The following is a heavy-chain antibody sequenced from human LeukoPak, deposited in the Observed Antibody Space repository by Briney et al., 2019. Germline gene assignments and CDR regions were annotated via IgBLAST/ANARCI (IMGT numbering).Heavy chain of an antibody. CDR2: ISGSGGST. CDR1: GFTVSSNY. Sequence: GGSLRLSCAASGFTVSSNYMSWVRQAPGKGLEWVSAISGSGGSTYYADSVKGRFTISRDNSKNTLYLQMNSLRAEDTAVYYCAKITMQDDYWGQGTLVTVSS. CDR3: AKITMQDDY. J-gene: IGHJ4*02. V-gene: IGHV3-23*01. D-gene: IGHD1-14*01.